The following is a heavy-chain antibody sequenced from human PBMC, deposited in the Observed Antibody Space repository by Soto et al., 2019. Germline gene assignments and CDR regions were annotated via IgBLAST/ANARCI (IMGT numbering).Heavy chain of an antibody. CDR1: GGSISSSSYY. CDR2: IYYSGST. V-gene: IGHV4-39*01. Sequence: SETLSLTCTVSGGSISSSSYYWGWIRQPPGKGLEWIGSIYYSGSTYYNPSLKSRVTISVDTSKSQFSLKLSSVTAADTAVYYCARSGGYDYSYFDYWGQGTLVTVSS. D-gene: IGHD5-12*01. J-gene: IGHJ4*02. CDR3: ARSGGYDYSYFDY.